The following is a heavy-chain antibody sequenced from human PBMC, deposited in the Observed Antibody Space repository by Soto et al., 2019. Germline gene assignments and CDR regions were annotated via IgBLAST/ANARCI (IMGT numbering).Heavy chain of an antibody. J-gene: IGHJ3*02. D-gene: IGHD1-26*01. CDR2: INGDGSDT. V-gene: IGHV3-74*01. CDR3: ARDFGEVGATAVYDI. Sequence: GGSLRLSCAASGFSFSLYWMHWVRQAPGKGLVWVSRINGDGSDTSYGDSVKGRFTTSRDNAKNTLYLHMNSLGAEDTAVYYCARDFGEVGATAVYDIWGQGTMVTVSS. CDR1: GFSFSLYW.